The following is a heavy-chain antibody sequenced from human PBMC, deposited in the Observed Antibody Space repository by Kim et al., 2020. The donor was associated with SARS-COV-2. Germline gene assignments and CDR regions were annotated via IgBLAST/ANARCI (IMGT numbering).Heavy chain of an antibody. CDR3: ANPVYYGSGSYYNAHAFDI. D-gene: IGHD3-10*01. Sequence: GRFTISRDNSKNTLYLQMNSLRAEDTAVYYCANPVYYGSGSYYNAHAFDIWGQGTMVTVSS. V-gene: IGHV3-30*02. J-gene: IGHJ3*02.